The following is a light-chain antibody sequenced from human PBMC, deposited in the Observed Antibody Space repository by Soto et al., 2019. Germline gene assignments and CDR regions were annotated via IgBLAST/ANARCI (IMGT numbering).Light chain of an antibody. J-gene: IGLJ1*01. CDR3: CSYAGSSTYV. Sequence: QSALTQPASVSGSPGQSIAISCTGTSRDVGSYNLVSWYQQHPGKAPKVMIYEGSKRPSGVSDRFSGSKSGNTASLTISGLQADDEADYYCCSYAGSSTYVFGTGTKLT. CDR1: SRDVGSYNL. V-gene: IGLV2-23*01. CDR2: EGS.